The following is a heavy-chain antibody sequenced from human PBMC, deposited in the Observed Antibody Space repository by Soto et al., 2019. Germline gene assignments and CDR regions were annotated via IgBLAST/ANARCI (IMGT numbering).Heavy chain of an antibody. CDR3: ATSVGAFDI. CDR2: IYYSGST. D-gene: IGHD3-16*01. Sequence: PLETLSLTCTVSGGSISSYYWSWIRQPPGKGLEWIGYIYYSGSTNYNPSLKSRVTISVDTSKNQFSLKLSSVTAADTAVYYCATSVGAFDIWGQGTMVTVSS. CDR1: GGSISSYY. V-gene: IGHV4-59*01. J-gene: IGHJ3*02.